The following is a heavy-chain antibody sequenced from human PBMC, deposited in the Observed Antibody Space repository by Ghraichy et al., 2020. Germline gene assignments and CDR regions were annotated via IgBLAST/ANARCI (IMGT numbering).Heavy chain of an antibody. V-gene: IGHV4-39*01. Sequence: SETLSLTCTVSHGSISSSSYYWGWIRQPPGKGLEWIGTIYYGGSTYYNPSLKSRLTISVDTSKNQFSLRLTSVSAADTAVYYCARRVGYCGITSCYTYFDPWGRGTLVTVSS. CDR1: HGSISSSSYY. CDR3: ARRVGYCGITSCYTYFDP. CDR2: IYYGGST. J-gene: IGHJ2*01. D-gene: IGHD2-2*02.